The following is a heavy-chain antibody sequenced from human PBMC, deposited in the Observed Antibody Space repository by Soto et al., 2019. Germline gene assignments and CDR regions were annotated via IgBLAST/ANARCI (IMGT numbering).Heavy chain of an antibody. D-gene: IGHD3-10*01. J-gene: IGHJ4*02. CDR1: GFTFSTYA. CDR3: AREGNYHEY. CDR2: ISSSGSNI. Sequence: EVQLVESGGGLVKPGGSLRLSCATSGFTFSTYAMTWVRQAPGKGLEWVAFISSSGSNIQYADSVEGRFTISRDDAKNSVYLQMDSLGADDTALYYGAREGNYHEYWGQGTLVSVSS. V-gene: IGHV3-21*01.